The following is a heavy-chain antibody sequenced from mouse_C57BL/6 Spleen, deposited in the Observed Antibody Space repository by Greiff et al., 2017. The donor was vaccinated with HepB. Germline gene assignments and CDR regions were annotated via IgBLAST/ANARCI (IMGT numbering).Heavy chain of an antibody. D-gene: IGHD1-1*01. Sequence: VQLQQSGPELVKPGDSVKISCKASGYSFTGYYMNWVKQSPEKSLEWIGEINPSTGGTTKHQKFKAKATLTVDKSSSTAYMQLKSLTSEDSAVYYCARPDYYGSSYFDYWGQGTTLTVSS. J-gene: IGHJ2*01. CDR3: ARPDYYGSSYFDY. CDR1: GYSFTGYY. V-gene: IGHV1-42*01. CDR2: INPSTGGT.